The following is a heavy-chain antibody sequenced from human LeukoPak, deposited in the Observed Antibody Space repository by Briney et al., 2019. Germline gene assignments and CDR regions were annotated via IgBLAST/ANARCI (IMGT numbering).Heavy chain of an antibody. V-gene: IGHV1-3*01. CDR1: GYTFTSYA. J-gene: IGHJ4*02. CDR2: INAGNGNT. D-gene: IGHD3-10*01. CDR3: ARDRRGANSGSYVY. Sequence: ASVKVSCTASGYTFTSYAMHWVRQAPGQRLEWMGWINAGNGNTKYSQKFRGRVTITRDTSASTAYMELSSLRSEDTAVYYCARDRRGANSGSYVYWGQGTLVTVSS.